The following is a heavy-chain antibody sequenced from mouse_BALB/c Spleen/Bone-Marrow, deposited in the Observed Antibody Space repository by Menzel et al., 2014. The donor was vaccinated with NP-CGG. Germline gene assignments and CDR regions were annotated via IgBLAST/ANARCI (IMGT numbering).Heavy chain of an antibody. CDR3: VRSRLRDWYFDV. V-gene: IGHV1S56*01. Sequence: QVQLQQPGVELVKPGASVKLSCKASGNTFTSYDINWVRQRPEHGLEWIGWIFPGDSTTKYNEKFKGKATLSTDKSSSTVHMQLSRLTSEDSAVYFCVRSRLRDWYFDVWGAGTTVTISS. D-gene: IGHD1-2*01. CDR1: GNTFTSYD. J-gene: IGHJ1*01. CDR2: IFPGDSTT.